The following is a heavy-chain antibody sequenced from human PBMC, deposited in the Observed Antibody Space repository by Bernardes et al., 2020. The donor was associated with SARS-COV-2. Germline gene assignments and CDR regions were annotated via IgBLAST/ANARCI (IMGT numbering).Heavy chain of an antibody. CDR2: ISPYSDKT. D-gene: IGHD3-22*01. Sequence: ASVKVSCKAAGDNFRIYGISWARRAPGQGLEWVGWISPYSDKTKYAQNVQGRVTMTTDTSTTTAYMEPRSLRSDDTAVYYCARSYYYDSSSYYMYWGQGTLVTVSS. CDR1: GDNFRIYG. J-gene: IGHJ4*02. V-gene: IGHV1-18*04. CDR3: ARSYYYDSSSYYMY.